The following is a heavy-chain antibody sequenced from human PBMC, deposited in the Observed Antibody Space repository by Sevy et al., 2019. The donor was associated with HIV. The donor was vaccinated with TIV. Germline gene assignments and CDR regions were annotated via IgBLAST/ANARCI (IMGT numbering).Heavy chain of an antibody. CDR2: INHSGST. CDR1: GGSFSGYY. Sequence: SETLSLTCAVYGGSFSGYYWSWIRQPPGKGLEWIGKINHSGSTNYNPSLKSRVTISGDTSKNQFSLELSSVTAADTAVYYCARHCSGTSCSHAFDIWGQGTMVTVSS. J-gene: IGHJ3*02. CDR3: ARHCSGTSCSHAFDI. V-gene: IGHV4-34*01. D-gene: IGHD2-2*01.